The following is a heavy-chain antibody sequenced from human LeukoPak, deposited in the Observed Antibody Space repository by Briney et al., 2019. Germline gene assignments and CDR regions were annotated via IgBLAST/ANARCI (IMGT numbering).Heavy chain of an antibody. J-gene: IGHJ4*02. V-gene: IGHV3-21*01. CDR3: ARSDIYSSSSDY. CDR2: ISSSNNYI. D-gene: IGHD6-6*01. Sequence: GGSLRLSCTTSGFSFTSYAMNWVRQAPGKGLEWVSSISSSNNYIYYADSVKGRFTISRDNAKNSLYLQMNSLRAEDTAVYYCARSDIYSSSSDYWGQGTLVTVSS. CDR1: GFSFTSYA.